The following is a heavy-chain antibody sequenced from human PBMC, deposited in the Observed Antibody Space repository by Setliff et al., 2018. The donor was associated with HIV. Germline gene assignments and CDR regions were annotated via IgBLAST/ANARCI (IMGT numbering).Heavy chain of an antibody. V-gene: IGHV4-61*02. CDR1: GGSISFGCYY. J-gene: IGHJ4*02. Sequence: TLSLTCTVSGGSISFGCYYWSWIRQPAGKGLEWIGRMHTSGSTSYSPSLKSRVTISIDTSKNQFSLELTSLIAADTAVYYCARIDPGKFWSLDCWGRGTLVTVS. D-gene: IGHD1-1*01. CDR2: MHTSGST. CDR3: ARIDPGKFWSLDC.